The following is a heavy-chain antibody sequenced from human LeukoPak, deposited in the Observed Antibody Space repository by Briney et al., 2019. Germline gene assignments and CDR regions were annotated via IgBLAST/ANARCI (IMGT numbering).Heavy chain of an antibody. Sequence: GGPLRLSCLTSGFVFSDYEMNWVRQSPGRGLEWIEYINSRGRVILYADSVRGRFTISRDNANNSLSLSMNALRMTDSGRYYLARRSLRTKVGKGGYFWGQGILVAVSS. D-gene: IGHD3-16*01. CDR3: ARRSLRTKVGKGGYF. CDR2: INSRGRVI. V-gene: IGHV3-48*03. CDR1: GFVFSDYE. J-gene: IGHJ4*02.